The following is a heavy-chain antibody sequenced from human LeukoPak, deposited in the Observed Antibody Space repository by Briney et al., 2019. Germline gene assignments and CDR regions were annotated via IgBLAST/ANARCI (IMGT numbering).Heavy chain of an antibody. CDR1: GFTFSSYA. V-gene: IGHV3-23*01. Sequence: PGGSLRLSCAASGFTFSSYAMSWVRQAPGKGLEWVSAISGSGGSTYYADSVQGRFTIPRDNSKNPLCLQMNSLRAEDTAVYYCAKEEAPYFDYWGQGTLVTVSS. J-gene: IGHJ4*02. CDR2: ISGSGGST. CDR3: AKEEAPYFDY.